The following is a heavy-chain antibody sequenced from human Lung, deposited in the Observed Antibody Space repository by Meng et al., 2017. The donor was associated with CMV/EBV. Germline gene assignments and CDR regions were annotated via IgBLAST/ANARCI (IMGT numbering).Heavy chain of an antibody. J-gene: IGHJ1*01. D-gene: IGHD3-10*01. Sequence: QVQWRESGPALVKPSETLSLTCAVSGDSITNQNWWAWVRQPPGKGLEWIGEIPHRGSSAYNPSLKSRVSMSIDKSKNQFSLKLTPVTAADTAVYHCLRRSGGSVWGQGTLVTVSS. CDR1: GDSITNQNW. CDR3: LRRSGGSV. CDR2: IPHRGSS. V-gene: IGHV4-4*02.